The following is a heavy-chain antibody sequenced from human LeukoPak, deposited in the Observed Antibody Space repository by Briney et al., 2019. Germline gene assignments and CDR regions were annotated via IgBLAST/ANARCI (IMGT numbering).Heavy chain of an antibody. V-gene: IGHV1-8*01. CDR3: ARAGLGYGDVGFPFDP. CDR2: MNPNSGNT. CDR1: GYTFTSYD. Sequence: WASVKVSCKASGYTFTSYDINWVRQATGQGLEWMGWMNPNSGNTGYAQKFQGRVTMTRNTSISTAYMELSSLRSEDTAVYYCARAGLGYGDVGFPFDPWGQGTLVTVSS. J-gene: IGHJ5*02. D-gene: IGHD4-17*01.